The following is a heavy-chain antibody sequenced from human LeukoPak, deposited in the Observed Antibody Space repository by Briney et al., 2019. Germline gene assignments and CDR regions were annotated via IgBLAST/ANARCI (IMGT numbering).Heavy chain of an antibody. CDR1: GFTFSDYY. CDR3: ARDMGSSWHSDY. V-gene: IGHV3-11*06. Sequence: PGGSPRLSCAASGFTFSDYYMSWIRQAPGKGLEWVSYISSSSSYTNYADSVKGRFTISRDNAKNSLYLQMNSLRAEDTAVYYCARDMGSSWHSDYWGQGTLVTVSS. J-gene: IGHJ4*02. D-gene: IGHD6-13*01. CDR2: ISSSSSYT.